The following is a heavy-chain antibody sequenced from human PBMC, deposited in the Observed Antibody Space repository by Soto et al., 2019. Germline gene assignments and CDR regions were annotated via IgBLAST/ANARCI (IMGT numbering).Heavy chain of an antibody. CDR2: IYYSGST. CDR1: GGSISSYY. J-gene: IGHJ5*02. CDR3: ARAAVDFWSGYYENWFDP. V-gene: IGHV4-59*01. Sequence: QVQLQESGPGLVKPSETLSLTCTVSGGSISSYYWSWIRQPPGKGLEWIGYIYYSGSTNYNPSLKSRVTISVDTSKNQFSLKLSSVTAADTAMYYCARAAVDFWSGYYENWFDPWGQGTLVTVSS. D-gene: IGHD3-3*01.